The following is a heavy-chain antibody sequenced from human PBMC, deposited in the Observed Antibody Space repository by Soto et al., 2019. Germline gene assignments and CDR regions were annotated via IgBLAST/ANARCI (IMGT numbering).Heavy chain of an antibody. J-gene: IGHJ4*02. V-gene: IGHV1-69*13. D-gene: IGHD3-9*01. CDR1: GGTFSSYA. CDR2: IIPIFGTA. CDR3: ARDVGRGYYDILTGRYFDY. Sequence: SVKVSCKASGGTFSSYAISWVRQAPGQGLEWMGGIIPIFGTANYAQKFQGRVTITADESTSTAYMELSSLRSEDTAVYYCARDVGRGYYDILTGRYFDYWGQGTLVTVSS.